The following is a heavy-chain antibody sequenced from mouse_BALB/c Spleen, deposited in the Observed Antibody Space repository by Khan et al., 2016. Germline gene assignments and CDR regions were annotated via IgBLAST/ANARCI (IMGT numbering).Heavy chain of an antibody. CDR3: ARDVTYSSRPYWYFGV. CDR2: IRKKSKGSTT. J-gene: IGHJ1*01. Sequence: EVELVESGGGLVQPGGSLRLSCATSGFTFTGYYMSWVRQPPGKALEWLGFIRKKSKGSTTEYSAAVNGRSTISRDNSQSILYLQMNSRRAEDSATYCCARDVTYSSRPYWYFGVWGAGPTVTVTS. CDR1: GFTFTGYY. V-gene: IGHV7-3*02. D-gene: IGHD1-1*01.